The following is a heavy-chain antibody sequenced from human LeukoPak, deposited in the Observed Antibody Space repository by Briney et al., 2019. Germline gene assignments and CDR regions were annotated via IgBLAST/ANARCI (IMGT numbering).Heavy chain of an antibody. Sequence: GGSLRLSCAASGFTFSSYGMIWVRQAAGKGLEWVSYIYSGGNTLYSDSVKGRFTISRDNSKNTLYLQMNSLRAEDTAVYYCARAGERGYSYGFGSDWGQGTRVTISS. CDR3: ARAGERGYSYGFGSD. CDR2: IYSGGNT. CDR1: GFTFSSYG. V-gene: IGHV3-66*01. D-gene: IGHD5-18*01. J-gene: IGHJ4*02.